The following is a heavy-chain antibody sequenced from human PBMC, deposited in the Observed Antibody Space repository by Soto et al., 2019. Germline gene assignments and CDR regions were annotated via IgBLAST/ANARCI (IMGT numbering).Heavy chain of an antibody. J-gene: IGHJ5*02. V-gene: IGHV1-2*04. CDR1: GYTFTGYY. D-gene: IGHD3-3*01. CDR2: INPNSGGT. Sequence: QVQLVQSGAEVKKPGASVKVSCKASGYTFTGYYMHWVRQAPGQGLEWMGWINPNSGGTNYAQKFQGWVTMTRDTSISTDYMELSRLRSDDTAVYYCARGTIFGVVITSGWFDPWGQGTLVTVSS. CDR3: ARGTIFGVVITSGWFDP.